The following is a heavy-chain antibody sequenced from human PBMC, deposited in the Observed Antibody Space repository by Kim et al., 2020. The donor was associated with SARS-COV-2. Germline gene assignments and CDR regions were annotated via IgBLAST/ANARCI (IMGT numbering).Heavy chain of an antibody. CDR3: ARDGRVDFWSGPESLGGDY. D-gene: IGHD3-3*01. CDR1: GYTFTSYG. Sequence: ASVKVSCKASGYTFTSYGISWVRQAPGQGLEWMGWISAYNGNTNYAQKLQGRVTMTTDTSTSTAYMELRSLRSDDTAVYYCARDGRVDFWSGPESLGGDYWGQGTLVTVSS. J-gene: IGHJ4*02. V-gene: IGHV1-18*01. CDR2: ISAYNGNT.